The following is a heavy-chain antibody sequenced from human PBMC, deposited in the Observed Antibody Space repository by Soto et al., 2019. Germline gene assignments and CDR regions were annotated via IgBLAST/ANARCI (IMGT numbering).Heavy chain of an antibody. J-gene: IGHJ6*02. CDR1: GFTFSSYW. CDR3: ARYSSARSSGYYSRVSTSNKYYYYGMDV. CDR2: IKQDGSEK. Sequence: GGSLRLSCAASGFTFSSYWVSWVRQAPGKGLEWVANIKQDGSEKYYVDSVKGRFTISRDNAKNSLYLQMNSLRAEDTAVYYCARYSSARSSGYYSRVSTSNKYYYYGMDVWGQGT. D-gene: IGHD3-3*01. V-gene: IGHV3-7*01.